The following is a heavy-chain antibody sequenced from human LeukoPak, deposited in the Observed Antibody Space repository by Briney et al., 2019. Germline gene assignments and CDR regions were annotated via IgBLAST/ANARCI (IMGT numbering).Heavy chain of an antibody. D-gene: IGHD3-10*01. CDR2: IAWNSGST. V-gene: IGHV3-9*01. CDR3: AKDMNSYGSGSSYNPWGPFDS. Sequence: GRSLRLSCAASGFTFDNYAMHWVRQAPGKGLEWVSGIAWNSGSTGFADSVKGRFTISRDNAENSLSLQMNSLTPEDTAFYFCAKDMNSYGSGSSYNPWGPFDSWGQGTLVTVSS. CDR1: GFTFDNYA. J-gene: IGHJ4*02.